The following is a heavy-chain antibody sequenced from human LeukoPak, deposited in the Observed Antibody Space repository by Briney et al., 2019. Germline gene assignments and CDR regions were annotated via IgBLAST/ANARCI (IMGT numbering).Heavy chain of an antibody. CDR2: INPSGGST. CDR3: AKGSSGYYQNYYYYYMDV. V-gene: IGHV1-46*01. J-gene: IGHJ6*03. CDR1: GYTFTSYY. D-gene: IGHD3-22*01. Sequence: ASVKVSCKASGYTFTSYYMHWVRQAPGQGLEWMGIINPSGGSTSFAQKFQGRVTMTRDMSTSTVYMELSSLRSEDTAVYYCAKGSSGYYQNYYYYYMDVWGKGTTVTVSS.